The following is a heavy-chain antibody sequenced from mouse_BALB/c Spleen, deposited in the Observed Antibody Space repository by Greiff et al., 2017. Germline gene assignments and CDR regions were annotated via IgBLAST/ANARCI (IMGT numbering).Heavy chain of an antibody. J-gene: IGHJ2*01. Sequence: VQLKESGAELVKPGASVKLSCTASGFNIKDTYMHWVKQRPEQGLEWIGRIDPANGNTKYDPKFQGKATISADTSSNPAYLQLSSLTSEDTAVYYCAFYDALYYFDYWGQGTTLTVSS. D-gene: IGHD2-3*01. CDR3: AFYDALYYFDY. CDR1: GFNIKDTY. CDR2: IDPANGNT. V-gene: IGHV14-3*02.